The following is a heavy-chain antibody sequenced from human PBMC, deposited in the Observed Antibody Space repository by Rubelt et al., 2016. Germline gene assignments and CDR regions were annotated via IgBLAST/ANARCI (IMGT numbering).Heavy chain of an antibody. D-gene: IGHD3-10*01. V-gene: IGHV4-34*01. CDR1: GGSFSDYS. J-gene: IGHJ5*02. Sequence: QVQLQQWGAGVLKPSETLSLTCVVDGGSFSDYSWSWIRQSPGTGLEWIGEINHSGSTYYNPSLQGRGTMSLDTSKNQFSLKLSSVTDADTAVYYCTRQRSAGSGRFGPWGQGALVTVSS. CDR2: INHSGST. CDR3: TRQRSAGSGRFGP.